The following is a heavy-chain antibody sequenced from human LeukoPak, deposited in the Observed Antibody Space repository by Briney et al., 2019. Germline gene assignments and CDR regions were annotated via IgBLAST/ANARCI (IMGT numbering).Heavy chain of an antibody. Sequence: GGSLRLSCAASGFTFSNAWMNWVRQAPGKGLEYVSAISSNGGSTYYADSVKGRFTISRDNSKNTLYLQMSSLRAEDTAVYYCALVARWGQGTLVTVSS. J-gene: IGHJ4*02. CDR2: ISSNGGST. CDR1: GFTFSNAW. CDR3: ALVAR. D-gene: IGHD5-12*01. V-gene: IGHV3-64D*06.